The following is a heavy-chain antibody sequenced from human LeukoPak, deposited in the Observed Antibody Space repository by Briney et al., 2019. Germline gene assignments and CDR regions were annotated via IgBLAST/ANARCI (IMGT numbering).Heavy chain of an antibody. CDR3: ARLLWFGELSTRTRRYFDY. CDR2: INPNSGGT. Sequence: GASVKVSCKASGYTFTGYYMHWVRQAPGQGLEWMGWINPNSGGTNYAQKFQGRVTMTRGTSISTAYMELSRLRSDDTAVYYCARLLWFGELSTRTRRYFDYWGQGTLVTVSS. V-gene: IGHV1-2*02. CDR1: GYTFTGYY. J-gene: IGHJ4*02. D-gene: IGHD3-10*01.